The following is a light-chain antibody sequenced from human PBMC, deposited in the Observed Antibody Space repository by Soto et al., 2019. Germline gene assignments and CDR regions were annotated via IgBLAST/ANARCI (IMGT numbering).Light chain of an antibody. CDR2: AAS. V-gene: IGKV1-39*01. Sequence: IQMTQSPSSLSASAGDRVTITCRAGQNIDTYLNWYQQKPGKAPKVLIYAASRLQSGVPSRFSGSGSGTSFTRTISSLQPEDFATYYCQQSYSTQYSFGQGTKWIS. J-gene: IGKJ2*03. CDR3: QQSYSTQYS. CDR1: QNIDTY.